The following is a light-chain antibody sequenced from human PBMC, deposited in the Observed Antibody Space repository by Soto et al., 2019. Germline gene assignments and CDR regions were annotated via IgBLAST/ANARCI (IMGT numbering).Light chain of an antibody. CDR1: QSVGSN. V-gene: IGKV3-20*01. J-gene: IGKJ1*01. CDR2: GAS. Sequence: EIVLTQSPATLSVSPGSRATLSCMASQSVGSNLAWYQQKPGQAPRLLIYGASSRATGIPDRFSGSGSGTDFTLTISRLEPEDFAVYYCQQYGSSPGTFGQGTKVDIK. CDR3: QQYGSSPGT.